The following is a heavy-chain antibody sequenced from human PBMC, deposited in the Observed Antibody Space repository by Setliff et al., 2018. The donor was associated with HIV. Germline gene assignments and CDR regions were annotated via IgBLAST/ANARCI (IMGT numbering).Heavy chain of an antibody. CDR2: ILPADSDA. CDR1: GYSFGDYW. CDR3: ARHRVDTSMLVVKSPGAFDL. V-gene: IGHV5-51*01. Sequence: PGESLKISCRGFGYSFGDYWIGWVRQKPGKGLEWMGIILPADSDARVSPSFQGQVSISADRSTYAAFLQWTSLKASDTGMYFCARHRVDTSMLVVKSPGAFDLWGQGTPGTVSS. J-gene: IGHJ3*01. D-gene: IGHD3-22*01.